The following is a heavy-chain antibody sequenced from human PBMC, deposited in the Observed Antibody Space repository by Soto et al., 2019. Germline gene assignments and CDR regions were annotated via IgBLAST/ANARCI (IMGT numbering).Heavy chain of an antibody. CDR2: IYHSGST. V-gene: IGHV4-30-2*02. CDR1: GGSISSGGYS. Sequence: SSETLSLTCAVSGGSISSGGYSWSWIRQPPGKGLEWIGYIYHSGSTNYNPSLKSRVTISMNTSKNQFFLKLTSVTAADTAVYYCARGYFSAWSDWFDSWGQGILVTVSS. D-gene: IGHD6-19*01. CDR3: ARGYFSAWSDWFDS. J-gene: IGHJ5*01.